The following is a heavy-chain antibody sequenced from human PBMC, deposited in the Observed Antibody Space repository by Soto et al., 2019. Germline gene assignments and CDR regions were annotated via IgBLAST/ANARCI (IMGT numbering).Heavy chain of an antibody. CDR2: INPNSGGT. CDR1: GYTFTGYY. J-gene: IGHJ6*02. CDR3: ARAVEYSSSSGGYGMDV. V-gene: IGHV1-2*04. D-gene: IGHD6-13*01. Sequence: QVQLVQSGAEVKKPGASVKVSCKASGYTFTGYYMHWVRQAPGQGLEGMGWINPNSGGTNYAQKFQGWVTMTRDTSISTAYMELSRLRSDDTAVYYCARAVEYSSSSGGYGMDVWGQGTTVTVSS.